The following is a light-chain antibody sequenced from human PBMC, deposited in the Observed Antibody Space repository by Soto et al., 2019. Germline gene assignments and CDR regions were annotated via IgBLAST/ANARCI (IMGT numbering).Light chain of an antibody. Sequence: ENVMTQSPGTLSLSPGERATLSCRASQSVSTNYVAWYQQKPGQAPRLLIYGASSRASGIPDRFRGSGSGTDFTLTISRLEPEDFAVYYCQQYSSWPPWTFGQGTKVDIK. CDR3: QQYSSWPPWT. V-gene: IGKV3-20*01. J-gene: IGKJ1*01. CDR2: GAS. CDR1: QSVSTNY.